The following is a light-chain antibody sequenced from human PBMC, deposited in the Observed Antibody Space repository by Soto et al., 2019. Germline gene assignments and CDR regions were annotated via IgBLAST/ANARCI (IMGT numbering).Light chain of an antibody. V-gene: IGKV3-11*01. Sequence: EIVLTQSPATLSLSPGEGATLSCRTSQSVSSYLAWYQQKPGQAPRLLIYDASNRATGIPARFSGSGSGTDFTLTISSLEPEDFAVYYCQQRRNWPPLTFGGGTKVEIK. CDR3: QQRRNWPPLT. CDR2: DAS. CDR1: QSVSSY. J-gene: IGKJ4*01.